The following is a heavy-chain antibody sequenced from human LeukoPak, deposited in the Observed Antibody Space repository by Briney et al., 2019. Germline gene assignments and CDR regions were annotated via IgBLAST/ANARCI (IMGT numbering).Heavy chain of an antibody. Sequence: GGSLRLSCAASRFTFSSYWMSWVRQAPGKGLEWVANIKQDGSEKYYVDSVKGRFTISRDNAKNSLYLQMNSLRAEDTAVYYCARSVDLNDAFDIWGQGTMVTVSS. D-gene: IGHD3/OR15-3a*01. CDR3: ARSVDLNDAFDI. J-gene: IGHJ3*02. V-gene: IGHV3-7*01. CDR2: IKQDGSEK. CDR1: RFTFSSYW.